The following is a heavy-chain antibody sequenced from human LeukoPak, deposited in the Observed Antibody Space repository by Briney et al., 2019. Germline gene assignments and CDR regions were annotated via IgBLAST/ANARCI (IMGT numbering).Heavy chain of an antibody. CDR3: ARGQENCGGDCGVAY. Sequence: SETLSLTCTVSGGSISSSSYYWGWLRQPPGKGLEWIGSIYYSESTYYNPSLKSRVTISVDTSKNQFSLKLSSVTAADTAVYYCARGQENCGGDCGVAYWGQGTLVTVSS. D-gene: IGHD2-21*02. CDR2: IYYSEST. V-gene: IGHV4-39*07. CDR1: GGSISSSSYY. J-gene: IGHJ4*02.